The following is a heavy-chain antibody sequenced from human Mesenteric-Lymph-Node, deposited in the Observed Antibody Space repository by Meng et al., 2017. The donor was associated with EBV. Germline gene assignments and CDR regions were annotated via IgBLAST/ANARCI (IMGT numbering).Heavy chain of an antibody. CDR2: ISAYNSNT. Sequence: QIQLEQSGGEGKKPGASVKVSCKASGYTFTNFGITWVRQAPGQGLEWLGWISAYNSNTDYAQSLQGRVIMTKDTSTSTAYMDLRSLRPDDTAVYYCARISDYDSSGLDYWGQGTLVTVSS. V-gene: IGHV1-18*01. CDR3: ARISDYDSSGLDY. D-gene: IGHD3-22*01. CDR1: GYTFTNFG. J-gene: IGHJ4*02.